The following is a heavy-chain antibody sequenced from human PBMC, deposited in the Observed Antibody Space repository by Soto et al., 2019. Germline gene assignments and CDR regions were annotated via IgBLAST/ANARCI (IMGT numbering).Heavy chain of an antibody. Sequence: PSETLSLTCTVSGVSVSGSYYWSWIRQPPGKGLEWIGYIYYSGSTNNNPSLKGRVTISIAASKNQFSLKLNSVTAEDTAVYYCARGRWERTYLTAEYFQHWGQGTLVTVSS. CDR1: GVSVSGSYY. J-gene: IGHJ1*01. D-gene: IGHD1-26*01. V-gene: IGHV4-61*01. CDR2: IYYSGST. CDR3: ARGRWERTYLTAEYFQH.